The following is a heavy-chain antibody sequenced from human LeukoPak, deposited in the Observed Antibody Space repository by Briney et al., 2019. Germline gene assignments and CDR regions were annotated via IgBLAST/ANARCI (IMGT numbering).Heavy chain of an antibody. CDR2: IYSGGST. J-gene: IGHJ4*02. Sequence: GGSLGLSCAASGFTVSSNYMSWVRQAPGKGLEWVSVIYSGGSTYYADSVKGRFTISRDNSKNTLYLQMNSLRAEDTAVYYCARELIAAAGEGFFDYWGQGTLVTVSS. V-gene: IGHV3-53*01. CDR3: ARELIAAAGEGFFDY. D-gene: IGHD6-13*01. CDR1: GFTVSSNY.